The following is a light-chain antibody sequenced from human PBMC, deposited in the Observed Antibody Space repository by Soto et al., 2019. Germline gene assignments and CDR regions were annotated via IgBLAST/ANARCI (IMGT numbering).Light chain of an antibody. Sequence: DIQMTQSPSTLSASVGDRVIITCRASQSISSWLAWYQQKPGKAPDLLIYKASSLQSGVPSRFSGSGSGTEFTLTISSLQPDDVATYYCQHYNSYPRTFGGGTKVEIK. V-gene: IGKV1-5*03. CDR1: QSISSW. CDR2: KAS. CDR3: QHYNSYPRT. J-gene: IGKJ4*01.